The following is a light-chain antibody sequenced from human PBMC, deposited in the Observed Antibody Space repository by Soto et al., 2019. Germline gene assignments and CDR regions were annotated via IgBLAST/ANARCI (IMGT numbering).Light chain of an antibody. CDR2: KVN. J-gene: IGLJ1*01. CDR1: SSDVGGYNY. CDR3: CSYVGGDTCGNV. V-gene: IGLV2-11*01. Sequence: QSALTQPHSVSASPGQSVAISCTGTSSDVGGYNYVSWYQQYPGKAPKVIIFKVNKRSSGVPDRFSGAKSGDTAFLTISGLQAEEEADYDCCSYVGGDTCGNVFGTGTKVTVL.